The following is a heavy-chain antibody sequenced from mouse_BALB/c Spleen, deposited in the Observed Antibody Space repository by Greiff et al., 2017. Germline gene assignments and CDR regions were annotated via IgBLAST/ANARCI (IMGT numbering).Heavy chain of an antibody. V-gene: IGHV1-54*01. Sequence: QVQLQQSGAELVRPGTSVKVSCKASGYAFTNYLIEWVKQRPGQGLEWIGVINPGSGGTNYNEKFKGKATLTADKSSSTAYMQLSSLTSDDSAVYFCAIRYFDVWGAGTTVTVSS. CDR2: INPGSGGT. CDR1: GYAFTNYL. J-gene: IGHJ1*01. CDR3: AIRYFDV.